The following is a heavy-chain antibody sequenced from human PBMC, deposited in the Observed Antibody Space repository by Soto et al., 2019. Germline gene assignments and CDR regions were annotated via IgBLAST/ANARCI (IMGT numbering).Heavy chain of an antibody. J-gene: IGHJ6*02. CDR2: IYYSGST. CDR3: ARESPLYGISTHNFDWLLYDYGMDV. D-gene: IGHD3-9*01. CDR1: GGTISSYY. Sequence: PSETLSLTCTVSGGTISSYYGSWIRQPPGKGLEWIGYIYYSGSTNYNPSLKSRVTISVDTSKNQFSLKLSSVTAADTAVYYCARESPLYGISTHNFDWLLYDYGMDVWGQGTTVTVSS. V-gene: IGHV4-59*01.